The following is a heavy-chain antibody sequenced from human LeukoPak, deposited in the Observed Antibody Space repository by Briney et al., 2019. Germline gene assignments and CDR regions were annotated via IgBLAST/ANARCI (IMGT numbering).Heavy chain of an antibody. D-gene: IGHD3-3*01. CDR1: GFTFTSYW. J-gene: IGHJ3*01. CDR3: TTFPSGFDL. V-gene: IGHV3-74*01. Sequence: GGSLRLSCAASGFTFTSYWMHWVRQAPGKGLVWVSHINGDGSTTTYADSVKGRFTISRDNSKNTLYLQMNSLSVEDTAVYYCTTFPSGFDLWGQGTMVTVSS. CDR2: INGDGSTT.